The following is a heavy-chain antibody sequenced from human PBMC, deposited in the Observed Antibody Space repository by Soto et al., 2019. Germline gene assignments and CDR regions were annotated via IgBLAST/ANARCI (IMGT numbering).Heavy chain of an antibody. CDR2: ISTSSSTI. CDR1: GFTFSSYS. J-gene: IGHJ4*02. V-gene: IGHV3-48*02. D-gene: IGHD5-18*01. Sequence: GGSLRLSCAASGFTFSSYSLNWVRQAPGKGLEWVSYISTSSSTIYYADSVKGRFTISRDNAKNSLYLQMNSLRDEDTAVYYCARGRGYSYGYFDYWGQGTLVTVSS. CDR3: ARGRGYSYGYFDY.